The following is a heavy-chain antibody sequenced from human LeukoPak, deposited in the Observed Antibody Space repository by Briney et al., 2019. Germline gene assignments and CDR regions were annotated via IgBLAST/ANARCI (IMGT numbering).Heavy chain of an antibody. CDR1: SDSISRYY. J-gene: IGHJ5*02. CDR3: ARSIDSFDH. D-gene: IGHD1-26*01. V-gene: IGHV4-4*07. CDR2: INTSGSA. Sequence: SETLSLTCTGSSDSISRYYWDWIRHPPGEGLEWIGRINTSGSANYSTSLTSRVTMSVDTSRNQFSLTLSSVTAVDTAVYYCARSIDSFDHWGQGTLVTVSS.